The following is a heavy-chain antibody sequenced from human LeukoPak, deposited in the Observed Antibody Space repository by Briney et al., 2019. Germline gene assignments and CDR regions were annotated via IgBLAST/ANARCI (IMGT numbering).Heavy chain of an antibody. J-gene: IGHJ5*02. CDR1: GGSISSGSYY. D-gene: IGHD1-26*01. CDR3: ARQATIVGANDGWFDP. Sequence: ASETLSLTCTVSGGSISSGSYYWSWIRQPAGKGLEWIGRIYTSGSTNYNPSLKSRVTISVDTSKNQFSLKLSSVTAADTAVYFCARQATIVGANDGWFDPWGQGALVTVSS. V-gene: IGHV4-61*02. CDR2: IYTSGST.